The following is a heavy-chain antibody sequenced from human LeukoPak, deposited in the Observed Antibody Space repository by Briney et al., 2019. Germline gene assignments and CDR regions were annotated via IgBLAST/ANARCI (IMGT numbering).Heavy chain of an antibody. CDR1: GFTFSSHW. V-gene: IGHV3-74*01. D-gene: IGHD3-22*01. CDR3: ARAPSEIGGYYPEYFRH. J-gene: IGHJ1*01. CDR2: IKSDGST. Sequence: GGSLRLSCAASGFTFSSHWMHWVRQAPGKGLVWVSRIKSDGSTNYADSVKGRFTISRDNAKNTVSLQMNSLRAEDTGVYYCARAPSEIGGYYPEYFRHWGQGTLVTVSS.